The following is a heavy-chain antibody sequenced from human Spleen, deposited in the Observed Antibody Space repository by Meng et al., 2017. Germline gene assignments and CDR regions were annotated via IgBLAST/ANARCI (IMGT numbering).Heavy chain of an antibody. Sequence: QITLKESGPTVVKPTQTLTLTCTFSGFSLSTSGLGVAWIRQPPGKALEWLAIIHWDDDKRYSPPLENRLTVTKDTSEDQVVLRMTNMDPADTAKYYCAHNKWLAPIEYWGQGTLVTVSS. CDR2: IHWDDDK. CDR1: GFSLSTSGLG. J-gene: IGHJ4*02. D-gene: IGHD6-19*01. V-gene: IGHV2-5*02. CDR3: AHNKWLAPIEY.